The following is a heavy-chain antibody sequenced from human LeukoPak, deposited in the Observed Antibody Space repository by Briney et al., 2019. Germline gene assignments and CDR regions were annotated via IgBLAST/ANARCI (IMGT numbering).Heavy chain of an antibody. CDR1: GGSFSGYY. CDR3: ARDRGYSPFDY. D-gene: IGHD6-25*01. V-gene: IGHV4-34*01. Sequence: SETLSLTCAAYGGSFSGYYWSWIRQPPGKGLEWIGEINHSGSTNYNPSLKSRVTISVDTSRNQFSLKLSSVTAADTAVYYCARDRGYSPFDYWGPGTLVTVSS. CDR2: INHSGST. J-gene: IGHJ4*02.